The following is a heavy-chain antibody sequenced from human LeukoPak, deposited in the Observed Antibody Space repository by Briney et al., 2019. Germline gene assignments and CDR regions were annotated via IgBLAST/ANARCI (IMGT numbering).Heavy chain of an antibody. CDR1: GYTFTGYY. D-gene: IGHD5/OR15-5a*01. CDR3: AKGVSYYYYYYMDV. CDR2: INPNSGGT. Sequence: ASVKASCKASGYTFTGYYMHWVRQAPGQGLEWMGWINPNSGGTNYAQKFQGRVTMTRDTSISTAYMELSRLRSDDTAVYYCAKGVSYYYYYYMDVWGKGTTVTVSS. J-gene: IGHJ6*03. V-gene: IGHV1-2*02.